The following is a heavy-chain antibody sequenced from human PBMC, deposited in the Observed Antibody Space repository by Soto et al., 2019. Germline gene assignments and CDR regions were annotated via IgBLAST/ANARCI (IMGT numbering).Heavy chain of an antibody. Sequence: QVQLVQSGAEVKKPGASVKVSCKASGYTFTGYYMHWVRQTPGQGLEWMGWINPNSGGTNYAQKFQGRVTMTRDTSISTDYMVLSRLRSDDTAVYYCAREAHKSSSGPLDPWGQGTLVTVSS. J-gene: IGHJ5*02. CDR2: INPNSGGT. CDR3: AREAHKSSSGPLDP. V-gene: IGHV1-2*02. CDR1: GYTFTGYY. D-gene: IGHD6-6*01.